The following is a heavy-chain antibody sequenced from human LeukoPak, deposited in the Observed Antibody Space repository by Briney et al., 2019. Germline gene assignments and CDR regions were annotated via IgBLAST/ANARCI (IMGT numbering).Heavy chain of an antibody. J-gene: IGHJ4*02. V-gene: IGHV4-34*01. D-gene: IGHD3-10*01. CDR3: ARGAHYTWDY. Sequence: SETLSLTCGFYGASFSDSFWSWVRQSPEMGMEWIGEISHSGNTKYGPSLESRVTISIDTSKNQVFLKLTSVTAADTAVYYCARGAHYTWDYWGQGTLVTVSS. CDR2: ISHSGNT. CDR1: GASFSDSF.